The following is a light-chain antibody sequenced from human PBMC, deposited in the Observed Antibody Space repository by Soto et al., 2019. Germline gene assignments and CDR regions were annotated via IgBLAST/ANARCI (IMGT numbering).Light chain of an antibody. J-gene: IGKJ1*01. CDR2: GAS. Sequence: EIVMTQSPATLSVSPGERATLSCRASQSVSSNLAWYQQKPGQAPRLLIYGASTRATGIPAGFSGSGSGTEFTLTISSLQYEDFAVYYCQQYNNWSRTFGQGTKVEIK. CDR3: QQYNNWSRT. V-gene: IGKV3-15*01. CDR1: QSVSSN.